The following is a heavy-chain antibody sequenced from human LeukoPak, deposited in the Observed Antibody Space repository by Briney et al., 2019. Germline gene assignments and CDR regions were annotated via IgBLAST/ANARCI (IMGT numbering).Heavy chain of an antibody. CDR2: IKSKTDGGTT. CDR1: GFTFSNAW. D-gene: IGHD2-2*01. CDR3: TTAGIVVVPTGVDY. J-gene: IGHJ4*02. Sequence: GGSLRLSCAASGFTFSNAWMSWVRQAPGKGLGWVGRIKSKTDGGTTDYAAPVKGRFTISRDDSKNTLYLQMNSLKTEDTAVYYCTTAGIVVVPTGVDYWGQGTLVTVSS. V-gene: IGHV3-15*01.